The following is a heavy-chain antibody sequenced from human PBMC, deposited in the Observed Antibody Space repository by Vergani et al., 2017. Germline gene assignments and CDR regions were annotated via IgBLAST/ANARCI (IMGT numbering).Heavy chain of an antibody. Sequence: EVQLLESGGDLVQPGRSLRLSCAASGFSFTTYAMSWVRQAPGKGLEWVSTINTNGDYTRYGDSLKGRFTISRDNSKSTLYLQMNSLRAEDTAIYYCAKGGLNYWFDSWGQGTLV. CDR2: INTNGDYT. V-gene: IGHV3-23*01. CDR1: GFSFTTYA. D-gene: IGHD3-10*01. CDR3: AKGGLNYWFDS. J-gene: IGHJ5*01.